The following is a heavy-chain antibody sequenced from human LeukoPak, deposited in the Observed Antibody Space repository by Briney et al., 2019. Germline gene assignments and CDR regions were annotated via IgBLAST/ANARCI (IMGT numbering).Heavy chain of an antibody. CDR1: GFTFSSYA. CDR2: ISGSGGTT. D-gene: IGHD3-22*01. Sequence: GGSLRLSCAASGFTFSSYAMSWVRQAPGKGLELVSGISGSGGTTYYADSVKGRFTISKDNSKNTLYLQLNSLRAEDTAIYYCAKDLTYYYDSTGYYFDYWGQGTLVTVSS. V-gene: IGHV3-23*01. CDR3: AKDLTYYYDSTGYYFDY. J-gene: IGHJ4*02.